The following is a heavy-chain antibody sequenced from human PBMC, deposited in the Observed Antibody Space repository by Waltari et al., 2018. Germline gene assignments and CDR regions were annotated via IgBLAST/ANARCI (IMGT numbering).Heavy chain of an antibody. J-gene: IGHJ4*02. CDR3: ARGYDY. D-gene: IGHD3-22*01. V-gene: IGHV3-30*03. CDR2: ISDDGSNK. CDR1: GFPFISCG. Sequence: QVQLVESGGGVVQPGRSLRLSFDASGFPFISCGMDWVRQAPGKGLEWVAVISDDGSNKYYADSVKGRFTISRDNSKNTLYLQMNSLRAEDTAVYYCARGYDYWGQGTLVTVSS.